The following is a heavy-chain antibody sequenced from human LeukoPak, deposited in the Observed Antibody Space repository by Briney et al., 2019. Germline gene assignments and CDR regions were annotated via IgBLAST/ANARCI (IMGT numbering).Heavy chain of an antibody. Sequence: HTGGSLRLSCAASGFTFSGYWMTWVRQAPGMGLEWVANIKGDESKKYYVDSVKGRFTISRDNAKNSLYLQMNSLRAEDTAVYYCARDSNPRGGYDAFDFWGQGTLVTASS. CDR1: GFTFSGYW. CDR3: ARDSNPRGGYDAFDF. J-gene: IGHJ3*01. V-gene: IGHV3-7*01. D-gene: IGHD3-10*01. CDR2: IKGDESKK.